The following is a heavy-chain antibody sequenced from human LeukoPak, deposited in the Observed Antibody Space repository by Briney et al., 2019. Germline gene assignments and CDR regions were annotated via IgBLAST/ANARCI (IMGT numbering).Heavy chain of an antibody. Sequence: GGSLRLSCAASGFTFSSYGMHCVRQAPGKGLEWVAVISYDGSKKYYPDSVKGRFTISRDSSKNTLYLQMNSLRAEDTAVYYCARDGIAALGAFDIWGQGTMVTVSS. CDR3: ARDGIAALGAFDI. D-gene: IGHD6-6*01. V-gene: IGHV3-30*03. J-gene: IGHJ3*02. CDR2: ISYDGSKK. CDR1: GFTFSSYG.